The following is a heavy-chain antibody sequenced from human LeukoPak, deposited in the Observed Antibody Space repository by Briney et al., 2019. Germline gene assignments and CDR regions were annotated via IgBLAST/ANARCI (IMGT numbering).Heavy chain of an antibody. CDR2: ISGSGGST. D-gene: IGHD3-10*01. CDR1: GFTFSNAW. Sequence: GGSLRLSCAASGFTFSNAWMSWVRQAPGKGLEWVSAISGSGGSTYYADSVKGRFTISRDNSKNTLYLQMNSLRAEDTAVYYCAKESFVDYGSGSYSPFDYWGQGTLVTVSS. CDR3: AKESFVDYGSGSYSPFDY. J-gene: IGHJ4*02. V-gene: IGHV3-23*01.